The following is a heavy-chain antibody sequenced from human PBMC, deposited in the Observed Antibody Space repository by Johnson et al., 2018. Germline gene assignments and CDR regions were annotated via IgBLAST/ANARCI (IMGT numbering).Heavy chain of an antibody. D-gene: IGHD3-22*01. CDR1: GYSFTSYW. J-gene: IGHJ6*02. CDR2: IYPGDSDT. CDR3: AAPSPQYYYDSSGYYGMDV. V-gene: IGHV5-51*01. Sequence: EVQLVESGAEVKKPGESLKISCKGSGYSFTSYWIGWVRQVPGKGLEWMGIIYPGDSDTRYSPSFQGQVTISADKSISTAYLQWSSLKAPDTAMYYCAAPSPQYYYDSSGYYGMDVWGQGTTVTVSS.